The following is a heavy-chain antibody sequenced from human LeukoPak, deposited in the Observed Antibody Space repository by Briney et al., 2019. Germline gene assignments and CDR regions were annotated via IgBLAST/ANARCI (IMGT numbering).Heavy chain of an antibody. CDR1: GFTFSSYS. CDR3: AKGIAVAASGGFDY. CDR2: ISSSSYI. Sequence: GGSLRLSCAASGFTFSSYSMNWVRQAPGKGLEWVSSISSSSYIYYADSVKGRFTISRDNAKNSLYLQMNSLRAEDMALYYCAKGIAVAASGGFDYWGQGTLVTVSS. J-gene: IGHJ4*02. D-gene: IGHD6-19*01. V-gene: IGHV3-21*04.